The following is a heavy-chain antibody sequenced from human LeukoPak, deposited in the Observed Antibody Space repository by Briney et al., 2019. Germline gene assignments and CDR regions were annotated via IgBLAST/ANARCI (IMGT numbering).Heavy chain of an antibody. CDR2: IYTSGST. Sequence: SETLSLTCTVSGGSISSYYWSWIRQPAGKGLEWIGRIYTSGSTNYNPSLKSRVTMSVDTSKNQFSLKLSSVTAADTAVYYCARGTGGSYYVGPFSHWYFDLWGRGTLVTVSS. V-gene: IGHV4-4*07. D-gene: IGHD1-26*01. CDR1: GGSISSYY. CDR3: ARGTGGSYYVGPFSHWYFDL. J-gene: IGHJ2*01.